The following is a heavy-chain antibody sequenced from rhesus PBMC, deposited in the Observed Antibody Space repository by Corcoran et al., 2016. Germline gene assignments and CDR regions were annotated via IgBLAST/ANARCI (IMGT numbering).Heavy chain of an antibody. CDR1: GGSLSNYW. D-gene: IGHD3-34*01. V-gene: IGHV4-80*01. CDR2: IHGDSGET. J-gene: IGHJ4*01. CDR3: ARPGGGNHLDF. Sequence: QVQLQESGPGLVTPSETLSLTCTVSGGSLSNYWWTWIRQPPGKGLEWIGDIHGDSGETGYEPSLQGRVTISQDASKNQFSLRLSSVTAADTAVYYCARPGGGNHLDFWGQGVLVTVSS.